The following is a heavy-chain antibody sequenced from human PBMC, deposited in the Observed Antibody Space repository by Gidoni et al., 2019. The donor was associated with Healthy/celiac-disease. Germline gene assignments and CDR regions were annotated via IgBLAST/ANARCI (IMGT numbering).Heavy chain of an antibody. CDR2: FSSSSSYT. Sequence: EVQLVESGGGLVKPGGSLRLSWAASGFTFSSYSMNWVRQAPGKGLEWVSSFSSSSSYTYYADSVKGRFTISRDNAKNSLYLQMNSLRAEDTAVYYCARDQGVVKAYHHFDYWGQGTLVTVSS. CDR1: GFTFSSYS. D-gene: IGHD3-22*01. V-gene: IGHV3-21*01. CDR3: ARDQGVVKAYHHFDY. J-gene: IGHJ4*02.